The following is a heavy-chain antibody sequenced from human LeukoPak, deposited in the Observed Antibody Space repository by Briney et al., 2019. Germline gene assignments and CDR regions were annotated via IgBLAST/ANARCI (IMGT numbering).Heavy chain of an antibody. J-gene: IGHJ3*02. CDR2: IQYDGSNK. Sequence: GGSLRLSCAASGFTFSSYGMHWVRQAPGKGLEWVAFIQYDGSNKYYADSVKGRFTISRDNFKNTLYLQMNSLRAEDTAVYYCAKVEYYDSSGYLGAFDIWGQGTMVTVSS. V-gene: IGHV3-30*02. CDR1: GFTFSSYG. D-gene: IGHD3-22*01. CDR3: AKVEYYDSSGYLGAFDI.